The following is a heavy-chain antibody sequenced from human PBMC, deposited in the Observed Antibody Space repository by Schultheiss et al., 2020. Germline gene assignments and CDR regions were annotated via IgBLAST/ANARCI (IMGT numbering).Heavy chain of an antibody. Sequence: ASVKVSCKVSGYTLTELSMHWVRQAPGKGLEWMGGFDPEDGETIYAQKFQGRVTMTEDTSTDTAYMELSSLRSEDTAVYYCARGQYSSGWYPQNYWGQGTLVTVSS. J-gene: IGHJ4*02. CDR3: ARGQYSSGWYPQNY. CDR1: GYTLTELS. V-gene: IGHV1-24*01. D-gene: IGHD6-19*01. CDR2: FDPEDGET.